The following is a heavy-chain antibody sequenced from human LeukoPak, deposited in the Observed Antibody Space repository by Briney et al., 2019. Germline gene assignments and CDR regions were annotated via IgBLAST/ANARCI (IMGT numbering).Heavy chain of an antibody. D-gene: IGHD3-10*01. CDR1: GFTLRSYA. CDR2: ISDTGDKT. CDR3: AKMTDSTPYSSGTFDS. J-gene: IGHJ4*02. Sequence: GGSLRLPCSASGFTLRSYAMGWVRQAPGKGLEWVSAISDTGDKTYYADSVKGRFTISRDNSRNTLYLQMSRLRAEDTALFYCAKMTDSTPYSSGTFDSWGQGTLVTVSS. V-gene: IGHV3-23*01.